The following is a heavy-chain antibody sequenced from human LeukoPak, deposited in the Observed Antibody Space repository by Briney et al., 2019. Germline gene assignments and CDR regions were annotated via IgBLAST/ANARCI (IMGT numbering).Heavy chain of an antibody. CDR2: IYHSGST. D-gene: IGHD2-2*01. CDR3: ARGGADIVVVPAAMPAFDI. Sequence: SETLSLTCTVSGGSISSGGYYWSWIRQPPGKGLEWIGYIYHSGSTYYNPSLKSRVTISVDRSKNQFSLKLSSVTAADTAVYYCARGGADIVVVPAAMPAFDIWGQGTVVTVSS. CDR1: GGSISSGGYY. J-gene: IGHJ3*02. V-gene: IGHV4-30-2*01.